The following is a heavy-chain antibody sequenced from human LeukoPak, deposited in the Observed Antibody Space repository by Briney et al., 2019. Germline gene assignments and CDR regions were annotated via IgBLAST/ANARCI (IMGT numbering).Heavy chain of an antibody. V-gene: IGHV1-46*01. J-gene: IGHJ4*02. D-gene: IGHD2-2*01. CDR1: GYTFTSYY. CDR2: INPSGGST. Sequence: GASVKVSCKASGYTFTSYYMHWVRQAPGQGLEWMGIINPSGGSTSYAQKFQGRVTMTRDTSTSTVYMELSSLRSEDTAVYYCARDSNIVVVPAATLFDYWGQGTLVTVSS. CDR3: ARDSNIVVVPAATLFDY.